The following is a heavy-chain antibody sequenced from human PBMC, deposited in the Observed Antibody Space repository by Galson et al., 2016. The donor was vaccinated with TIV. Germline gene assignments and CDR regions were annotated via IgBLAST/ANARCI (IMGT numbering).Heavy chain of an antibody. CDR3: AGERGPGDWDDSSCYGYYGMDV. CDR1: GYTFTHYF. V-gene: IGHV1-2*05. D-gene: IGHD2-21*01. Sequence: SVKVSCKASGYTFTHYFVHWVRQAPGQGLEWMGRINPHSGGTDYAPKFQGRVTMARDTSISIAYMDLSGLKSDDTVVYYCAGERGPGDWDDSSCYGYYGMDVWGPGTTVTVSS. J-gene: IGHJ6*02. CDR2: INPHSGGT.